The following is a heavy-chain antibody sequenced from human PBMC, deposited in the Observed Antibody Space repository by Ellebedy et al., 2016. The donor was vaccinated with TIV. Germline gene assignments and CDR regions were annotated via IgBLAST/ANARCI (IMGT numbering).Heavy chain of an antibody. Sequence: GGSLRLXXIGSGFSFSSYWMSWVRQAPGKGLEWVSSISSSSTYIYYADSVKGRFTISRDNAKNSVYLQMNSLRVEDTAVYYCAGLLYSSSWYVYWGQGTLVTVSS. CDR2: ISSSSTYI. CDR3: AGLLYSSSWYVY. V-gene: IGHV3-21*01. J-gene: IGHJ4*02. CDR1: GFSFSSYW. D-gene: IGHD6-13*01.